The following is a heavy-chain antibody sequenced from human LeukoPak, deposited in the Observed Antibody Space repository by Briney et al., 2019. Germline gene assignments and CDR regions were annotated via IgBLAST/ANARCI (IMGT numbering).Heavy chain of an antibody. D-gene: IGHD5-12*01. CDR3: LSQQVAPP. V-gene: IGHV3-7*01. Sequence: PGGSLRLSCVPSGFSFTHDWISWGRQAPGEGLEWVANIKEDGSIEDYVDSVKGRFTVSRDNAKNSLYLEMNSLIVEDTAVYYCLSQQVAPPWGQGTLVIVSS. CDR2: IKEDGSIE. CDR1: GFSFTHDW. J-gene: IGHJ5*02.